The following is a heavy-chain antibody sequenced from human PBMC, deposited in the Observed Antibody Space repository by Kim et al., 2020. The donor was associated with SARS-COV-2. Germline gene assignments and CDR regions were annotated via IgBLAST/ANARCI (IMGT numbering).Heavy chain of an antibody. CDR2: ISDSGGRT. D-gene: IGHD1-1*01. Sequence: GGSLRLSCAASGFSISAYAMNWVRQAPGKGLEWVSFISDSGGRTEYADSVKGRFTISRDDSASTLYLQMNTLRAEDTAVYYCMKLREPGGTNNVFDSWGQGTLVTVSS. CDR1: GFSISAYA. J-gene: IGHJ5*01. CDR3: MKLREPGGTNNVFDS. V-gene: IGHV3-23*01.